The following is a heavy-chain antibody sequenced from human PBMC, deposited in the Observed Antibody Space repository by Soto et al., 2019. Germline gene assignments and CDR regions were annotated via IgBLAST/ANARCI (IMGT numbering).Heavy chain of an antibody. CDR2: ITSSGHKT. D-gene: IGHD2-2*01. V-gene: IGHV3-23*01. CDR3: ARDCASIRCSVWRD. CDR1: GFSINNFA. J-gene: IGHJ4*02. Sequence: EVQLLESGGDLVRPGGSLRLSCAASGFSINNFAMAWVRHAPGKGLEWVSTITSSGHKTSYAYFVKGRFIISIDNSKNMFYLQMNSLRVEAAALYYCARDCASIRCSVWRDWGQGTLVTVSS.